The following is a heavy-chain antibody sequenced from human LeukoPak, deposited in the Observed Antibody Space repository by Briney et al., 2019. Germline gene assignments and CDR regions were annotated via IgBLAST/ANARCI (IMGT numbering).Heavy chain of an antibody. CDR2: ISGSGGST. V-gene: IGHV3-23*01. CDR3: AKDNWGGDSSSGYFDY. Sequence: PGGSLRLSFSPSGFTFSSYAVSWGRQAPGKGLGWVSAISGSGGSTYYADSVKGRFTISRDNSKNSLYLQMNSLRTEDTALYYCAKDNWGGDSSSGYFDYWGQGTLVTVSS. D-gene: IGHD6-13*01. CDR1: GFTFSSYA. J-gene: IGHJ4*02.